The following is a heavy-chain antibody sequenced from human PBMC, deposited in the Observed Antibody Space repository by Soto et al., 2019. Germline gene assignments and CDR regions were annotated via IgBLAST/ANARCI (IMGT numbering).Heavy chain of an antibody. CDR3: AKLSGGRRALQLGNYNWFDP. CDR1: GYTFTGYY. Sequence: ASVKVSCKASGYTFTGYYMHWVRQAPGQGLEWMGWINPNSGGTNYAQKFQGWVTMTGDTSISTAYMELSRLRSEDTAVYYCAKLSGGRRALQLGNYNWFDPWGQGTLVTVSS. V-gene: IGHV1-2*04. D-gene: IGHD5-18*01. CDR2: INPNSGGT. J-gene: IGHJ5*02.